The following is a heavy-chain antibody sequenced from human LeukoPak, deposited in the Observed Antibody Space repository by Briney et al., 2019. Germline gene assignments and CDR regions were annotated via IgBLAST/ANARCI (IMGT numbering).Heavy chain of an antibody. J-gene: IGHJ6*02. V-gene: IGHV1-69*04. CDR1: GGTFSSYA. Sequence: SVKVSCEASGGTFSSYATSWVRQAPGQGLEWMGRIIPIFGIANYAQKFQGRVTITADKSTSTAYMELSSLRSEDTAVYYCARDSHYDFWSGYYSYYYGMDVWGQGTTVTVSS. CDR3: ARDSHYDFWSGYYSYYYGMDV. D-gene: IGHD3-3*01. CDR2: IIPIFGIA.